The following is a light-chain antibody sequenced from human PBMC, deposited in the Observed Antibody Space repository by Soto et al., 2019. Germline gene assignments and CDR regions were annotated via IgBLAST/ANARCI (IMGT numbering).Light chain of an antibody. CDR1: SSDIGRNY. CDR3: GTWDSSLTTYV. CDR2: ENN. Sequence: QSALTQPPSVSAAPGQKVTISCSGSSSDIGRNYVSWYQHLPGTAPKLLIYENNKRPSGIPDRLSGSKSGSSATLGITGLQTGNEADYYCGTWDSSLTTYVFGPGTKVT. J-gene: IGLJ1*01. V-gene: IGLV1-51*02.